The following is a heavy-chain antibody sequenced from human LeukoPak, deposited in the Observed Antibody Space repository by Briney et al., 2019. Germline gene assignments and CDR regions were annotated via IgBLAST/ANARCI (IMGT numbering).Heavy chain of an antibody. D-gene: IGHD2-21*02. CDR2: IYYSGST. CDR3: ARANCGGDCSLDYYYYGMDV. V-gene: IGHV4-61*05. J-gene: IGHJ6*02. CDR1: GASISSSRYY. Sequence: SETLSLTCTVSGASISSSRYYWGWIRQPPGKGLEWIGYIYYSGSTNYNPSLKSRVTISVDTSKNQFSLKLSSVTAADTAVYYYARANCGGDCSLDYYYYGMDVWGQGTTVTVSS.